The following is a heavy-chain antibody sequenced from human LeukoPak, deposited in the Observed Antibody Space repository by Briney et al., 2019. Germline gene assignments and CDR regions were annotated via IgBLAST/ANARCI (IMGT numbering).Heavy chain of an antibody. CDR2: IYTSGST. V-gene: IGHV4-4*07. CDR1: GGSISGYY. D-gene: IGHD3-10*01. J-gene: IGHJ4*02. Sequence: SETLSLTCSVSGGSISGYYWSWIRQPAGEGLEWIGRIYTSGSTNYNPSLKSRVTMSVDTSKNQFSLKLSSVTAADTAVYYCARDPGTETFDYWGQGTLVTVSS. CDR3: ARDPGTETFDY.